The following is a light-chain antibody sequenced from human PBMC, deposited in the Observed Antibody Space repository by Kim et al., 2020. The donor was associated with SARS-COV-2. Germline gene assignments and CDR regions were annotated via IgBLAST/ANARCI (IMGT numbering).Light chain of an antibody. CDR2: QDT. V-gene: IGLV3-1*01. Sequence: SYELTQPPSVSVSPGQTASITCSGDKLGDKYACXYQQKPGQSPVLVIYQDTKRPSGIPERFSGSNSGNTATLTISGTQAMDEADYYCQAWDSSWVFGGG. CDR3: QAWDSSWV. CDR1: KLGDKY. J-gene: IGLJ3*02.